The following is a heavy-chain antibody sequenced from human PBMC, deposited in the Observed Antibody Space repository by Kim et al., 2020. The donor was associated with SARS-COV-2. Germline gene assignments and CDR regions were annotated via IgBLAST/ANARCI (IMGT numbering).Heavy chain of an antibody. J-gene: IGHJ6*02. CDR1: GFTFSDYY. V-gene: IGHV3-11*05. Sequence: GGSLRLSCAASGFTFSDYYMSWIRQAPGKGLEWVSYISSSSSYTNYADSVKGRFTISRDNAKNSLYLQMNSLRAEDTAVYYCARDGGKHSSSWYGNYYYYYCMDVWGQGTPVTVSS. D-gene: IGHD6-13*01. CDR3: ARDGGKHSSSWYGNYYYYYCMDV. CDR2: ISSSSSYT.